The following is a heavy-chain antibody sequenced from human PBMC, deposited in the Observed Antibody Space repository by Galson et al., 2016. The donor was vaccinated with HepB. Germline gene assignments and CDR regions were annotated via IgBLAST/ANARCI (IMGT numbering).Heavy chain of an antibody. D-gene: IGHD2-2*01. CDR3: ARENYQVDIAYYYGMDV. Sequence: SLRLSCAASGFTLHSYSLNWVRQAPGKGLEWISFISSSSTTIYYADSVKGRFTISRDNAKKSLFLEMNSLRDEDTAVYYCARENYQVDIAYYYGMDVWGQGTTVIVSS. CDR2: ISSSSTTI. J-gene: IGHJ6*02. V-gene: IGHV3-48*02. CDR1: GFTLHSYS.